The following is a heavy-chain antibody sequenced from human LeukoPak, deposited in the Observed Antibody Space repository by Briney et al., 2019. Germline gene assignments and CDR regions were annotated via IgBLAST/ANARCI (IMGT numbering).Heavy chain of an antibody. D-gene: IGHD6-13*01. J-gene: IGHJ6*02. Sequence: ASVKVSCKASGYTFTSYYMHWMRQAPGQGLEWMGIINPSGGSTTNAQKFQGRVTMTRDTSTSTVYMELSSLRSEDTAMYYCARDNPGTGYSSSWYQLALHYYYGMDVWGQGTTVTVSS. CDR1: GYTFTSYY. V-gene: IGHV1-46*01. CDR3: ARDNPGTGYSSSWYQLALHYYYGMDV. CDR2: INPSGGST.